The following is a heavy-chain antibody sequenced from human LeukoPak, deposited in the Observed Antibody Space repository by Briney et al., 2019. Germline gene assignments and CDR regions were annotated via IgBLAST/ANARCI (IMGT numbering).Heavy chain of an antibody. CDR2: INPNSGKT. V-gene: IGHV1-2*02. Sequence: AASVKVSCKASGYTFTGYYMHWVRQAPGQGLEWMGWINPNSGKTRYSQKFQDRVIMTRDTSNSTAYMELSSLESDDTAIYYCAREGAAAEDVNWFDPWGQGTLVTVSS. D-gene: IGHD6-25*01. CDR3: AREGAAAEDVNWFDP. J-gene: IGHJ5*02. CDR1: GYTFTGYY.